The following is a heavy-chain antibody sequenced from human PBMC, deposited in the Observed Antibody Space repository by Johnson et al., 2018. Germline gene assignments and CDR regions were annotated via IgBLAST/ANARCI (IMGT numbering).Heavy chain of an antibody. V-gene: IGHV3-48*02. CDR1: GFSFSSYS. D-gene: IGHD3-3*01. J-gene: IGHJ1*01. CDR3: ARDSDYDVWSDYYGYFY. CDR2: ISRSSSQI. Sequence: VQLVESGGGLVQPGGSLRLSCAASGFSFSSYSMNWVRQAPGKGLEWVSYISRSSSQIYYADSVKGRFTISRDNAKNSMYLQMNSLRDEESAVYYCARDSDYDVWSDYYGYFYWGQGTLVIVSS.